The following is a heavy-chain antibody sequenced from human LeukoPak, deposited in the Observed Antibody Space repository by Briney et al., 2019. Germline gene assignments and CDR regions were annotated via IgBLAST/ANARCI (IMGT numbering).Heavy chain of an antibody. CDR3: ARGPVLRYFDWLFFDY. CDR2: INPNSGGT. Sequence: ASVKVSSKASGYTFTGYYMHWVRQAPGQGLEWMGWINPNSGGTNYAQKFQGRVTMTRDTSISTAYMELSRLRSDDTAVYYCARGPVLRYFDWLFFDYWGQGTLITVSS. CDR1: GYTFTGYY. J-gene: IGHJ4*02. V-gene: IGHV1-2*02. D-gene: IGHD3-9*01.